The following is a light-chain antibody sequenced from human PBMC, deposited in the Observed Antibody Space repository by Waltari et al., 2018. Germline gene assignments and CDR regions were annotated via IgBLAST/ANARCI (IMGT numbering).Light chain of an antibody. CDR3: AAWDNSLSSDV. Sequence: QSVLTQPPSASGAPGQSVTISCSGSSPNIGTNYVYWYQQLPGTAPKLLIYYSNQRPSGVPDRFSGSKYGTSASLAITGLRSEDEADYYCAAWDNSLSSDVFGSGTKLTVL. CDR1: SPNIGTNY. V-gene: IGLV1-47*02. J-gene: IGLJ6*01. CDR2: YSN.